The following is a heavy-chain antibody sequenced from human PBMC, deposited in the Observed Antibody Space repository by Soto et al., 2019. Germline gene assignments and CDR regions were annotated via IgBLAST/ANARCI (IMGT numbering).Heavy chain of an antibody. Sequence: ASVKVSCKASGYTFTSYGISWVRQAPGQGLEWMGWISAYNGNTNYAQKLQGRVTMTTDTSTSTAYMELRSLRSDDTAVYYCARDFAVTTDHRGYHNWFDPWGQGTLVTVSS. CDR3: ARDFAVTTDHRGYHNWFDP. CDR2: ISAYNGNT. J-gene: IGHJ5*02. V-gene: IGHV1-18*01. D-gene: IGHD4-4*01. CDR1: GYTFTSYG.